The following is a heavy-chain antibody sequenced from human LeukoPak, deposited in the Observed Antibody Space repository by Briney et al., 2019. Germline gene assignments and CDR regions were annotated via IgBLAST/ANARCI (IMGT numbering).Heavy chain of an antibody. CDR1: GFTFRSHA. J-gene: IGHJ4*02. CDR2: IYENGGTT. Sequence: SGGSLRLSCVGSGFTFRSHAMSGGRPAPEKGLEFVSGIYENGGTTYYADSVKGRFSISRDNSKNTLYLQMDSLRGEDTAVYYCAKDFRIGYSAHFDYWGQGALVTVSS. D-gene: IGHD2-21*01. V-gene: IGHV3-23*01. CDR3: AKDFRIGYSAHFDY.